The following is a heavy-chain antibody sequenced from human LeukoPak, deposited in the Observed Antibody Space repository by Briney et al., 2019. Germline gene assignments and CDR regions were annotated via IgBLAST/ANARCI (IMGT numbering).Heavy chain of an antibody. V-gene: IGHV1-2*02. CDR2: INPNSGGT. J-gene: IGHJ4*02. Sequence: ASVKVSCKASGYTFTGYYLHWVRQAPGQGLEWMGWINPNSGGTNYAQRFQGRVTMTRDTSISTAHMELSRLRSDDTAVYYCVGGDFRNPEDYWGQETLVTVSS. CDR1: GYTFTGYY. CDR3: VGGDFRNPEDY. D-gene: IGHD1-14*01.